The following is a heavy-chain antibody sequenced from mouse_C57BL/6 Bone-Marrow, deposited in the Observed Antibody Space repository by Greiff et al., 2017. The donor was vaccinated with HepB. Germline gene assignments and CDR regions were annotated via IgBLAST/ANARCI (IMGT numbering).Heavy chain of an antibody. CDR3: AMEIYYEGGRDY. D-gene: IGHD1-1*01. CDR1: GYTFTSYW. Sequence: QVQLQQPGAELVKPGASVKVSCTASGYTFTSYWMHWVKQRPGQGLEWIGRIHPSDSDTNYNQKFKGKATLTVNKSSSTAYMQLSSLTSEDSAVYYCAMEIYYEGGRDYWGQGTTLTVSS. V-gene: IGHV1-74*01. J-gene: IGHJ2*01. CDR2: IHPSDSDT.